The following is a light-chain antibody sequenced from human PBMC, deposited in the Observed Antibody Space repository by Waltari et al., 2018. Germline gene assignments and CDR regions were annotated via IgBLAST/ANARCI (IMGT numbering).Light chain of an antibody. Sequence: DIQMTQSPSTLSASVGDRVTITCRASQSISSWLAWYQQKPGKAPKLLINDASSLESGVPSRFSGSGSGTEFTLTISSLQPDDFATYYCQQYNSYSQTFGQGTKLEIK. CDR2: DAS. CDR3: QQYNSYSQT. CDR1: QSISSW. J-gene: IGKJ2*01. V-gene: IGKV1-5*01.